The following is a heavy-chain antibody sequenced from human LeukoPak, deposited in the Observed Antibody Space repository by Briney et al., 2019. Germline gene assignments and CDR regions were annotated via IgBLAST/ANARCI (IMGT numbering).Heavy chain of an antibody. CDR2: ISAYSGNT. CDR1: GYTFTSYG. Sequence: ASVKVSCKVSGYTFTSYGISWVRQAPGQGLEWMGWISAYSGNTNYAQKLQGRVTMTTDTSTSTAYMELRSLRSDDPAVYSCARLRFLEWLSGDYWGQGTLVTVSS. J-gene: IGHJ4*02. CDR3: ARLRFLEWLSGDY. D-gene: IGHD3-3*01. V-gene: IGHV1-18*01.